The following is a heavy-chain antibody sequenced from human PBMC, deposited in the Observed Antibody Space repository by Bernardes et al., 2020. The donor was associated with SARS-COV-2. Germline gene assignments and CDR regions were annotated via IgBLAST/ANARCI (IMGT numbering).Heavy chain of an antibody. CDR1: GGSISSHY. CDR3: ARHVSSTSRYGMDV. CDR2: IYYSGST. V-gene: IGHV4-59*08. J-gene: IGHJ6*02. D-gene: IGHD2-2*01. Sequence: SETLSLTCTVSGGSISSHYWSWIRQPPGKGLEWIGYIYYSGSTNYNPSLKSRVTISVDTTKNQFILKLSSVTAAETAVYYCARHVSSTSRYGMDVWGPGHTVTVTS.